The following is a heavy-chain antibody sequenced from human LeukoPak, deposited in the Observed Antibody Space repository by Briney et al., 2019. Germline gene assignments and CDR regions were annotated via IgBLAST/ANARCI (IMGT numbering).Heavy chain of an antibody. CDR2: IGSDSSTI. CDR3: ARGYGDYVAY. Sequence: GGSLRLSCAASGFPFVTYSMNWVRQAPGKGLEWVSYIGSDSSTIYYADSVKGRFTISRDNAKNSLYLQMNSLRDEDTAVYYCARGYGDYVAYWGQGTLVTVSS. J-gene: IGHJ4*02. V-gene: IGHV3-48*02. CDR1: GFPFVTYS. D-gene: IGHD4-17*01.